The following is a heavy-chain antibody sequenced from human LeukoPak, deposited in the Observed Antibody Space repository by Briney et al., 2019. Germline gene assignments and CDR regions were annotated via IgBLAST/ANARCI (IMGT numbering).Heavy chain of an antibody. J-gene: IGHJ4*02. CDR3: AREGSGVAGHFDY. D-gene: IGHD6-19*01. Sequence: PGGSLRLSCAASGFIFDDYGMHWVRQAPGKGLEWVSLISGDGGSTFYADSVKGRFTISRDNAKNSLYLQMNSLRAEDTAVYYCAREGSGVAGHFDYWGQGTLVTVSS. CDR2: ISGDGGST. CDR1: GFIFDDYG. V-gene: IGHV3-43*02.